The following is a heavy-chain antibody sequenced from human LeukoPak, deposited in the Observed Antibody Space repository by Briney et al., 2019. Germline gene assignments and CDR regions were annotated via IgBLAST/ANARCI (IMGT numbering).Heavy chain of an antibody. V-gene: IGHV3-23*01. CDR2: LSASGSST. CDR1: GFTFSSYA. CDR3: AKNPGYGSGSSFRLDY. Sequence: GGSLRLSCAASGFTFSSYAMTWVRQAPGKGLKWVSSLSASGSSTYYADPVKGRFTISRDNSKNTLYLQMNSLRAEDTAVYYCAKNPGYGSGSSFRLDYWGQGALVTVSS. J-gene: IGHJ4*02. D-gene: IGHD3-10*01.